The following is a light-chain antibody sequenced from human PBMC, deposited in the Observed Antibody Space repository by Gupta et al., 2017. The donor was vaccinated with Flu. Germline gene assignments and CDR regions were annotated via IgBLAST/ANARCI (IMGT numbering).Light chain of an antibody. Sequence: QSALTPPASVSGSPGQSIPISCTGTSSDVGGYKLVSWYQQHPGTAPKLMIYDGSKRPSGVSNRFSGSKAGTTASLTITGLQAEDEADFYCSSYAGSRNSWVFGGGTRLTVL. CDR1: SSDVGGYKL. CDR3: SSYAGSRNSWV. J-gene: IGLJ3*02. CDR2: DGS. V-gene: IGLV2-23*01.